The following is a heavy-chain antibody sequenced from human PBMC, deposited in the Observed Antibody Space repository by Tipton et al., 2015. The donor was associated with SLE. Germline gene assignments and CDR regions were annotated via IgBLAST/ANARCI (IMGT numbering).Heavy chain of an antibody. J-gene: IGHJ2*01. D-gene: IGHD6-13*01. CDR1: GDSVSSTNYY. CDR2: IFNTGVT. Sequence: TLSLTCTVSGDSVSSTNYYWAWIRQPPGKGLEWVGTIFNTGVTHYNPSLKSRVTISRDTSGNQFSLNLSSVTASDTAVYFCTRAEFSSNWYMYWHFDLWGRGTLVTVSS. CDR3: TRAEFSSNWYMYWHFDL. V-gene: IGHV4-39*02.